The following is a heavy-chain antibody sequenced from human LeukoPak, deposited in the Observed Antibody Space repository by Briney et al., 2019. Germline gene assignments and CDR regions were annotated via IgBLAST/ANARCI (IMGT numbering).Heavy chain of an antibody. V-gene: IGHV4-34*01. CDR2: ISHSGSN. CDR1: GGSFSGYY. D-gene: IGHD2-2*01. J-gene: IGHJ6*03. Sequence: PSETLSLTCAVYGGSFSGYYWSWIRQPPGKGLEWIGEISHSGSNNYNPSLKSRVTISVDTSKNQFSLKLRSVTAADTAVYYCARGYQLPKLVPYYYYMDVWGKGTTVTVSS. CDR3: ARGYQLPKLVPYYYYMDV.